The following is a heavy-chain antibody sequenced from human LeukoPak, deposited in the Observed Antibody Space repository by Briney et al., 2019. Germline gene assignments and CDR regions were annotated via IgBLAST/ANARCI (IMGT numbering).Heavy chain of an antibody. Sequence: SETLSLTCIVSGVSISNYYWSWIRQPPGKGLEWIGDIYYSGSTNYNPSLKSRVTISVDTSKNQFSLKLSSVTAADTAVYYCARGGAAAGLARFDYWGQGTLVTVSS. CDR3: ARGGAAAGLARFDY. D-gene: IGHD6-13*01. CDR1: GVSISNYY. CDR2: IYYSGST. V-gene: IGHV4-59*01. J-gene: IGHJ4*02.